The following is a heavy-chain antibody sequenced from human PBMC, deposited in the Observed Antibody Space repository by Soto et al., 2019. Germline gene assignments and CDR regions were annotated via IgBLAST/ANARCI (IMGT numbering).Heavy chain of an antibody. CDR3: AREGIAAAGTYWFDP. CDR2: IYYSGST. V-gene: IGHV4-30-4*01. Sequence: SETLSLTCTVSGGSISSGDYYRSWIRQPPGKGLEWIGYIYYSGSTYYNPSLKSRVTISVDTSKNQFSLKLSSVTAADTAVYYCAREGIAAAGTYWFDPWGQGTLVTVS. D-gene: IGHD6-13*01. J-gene: IGHJ5*02. CDR1: GGSISSGDYY.